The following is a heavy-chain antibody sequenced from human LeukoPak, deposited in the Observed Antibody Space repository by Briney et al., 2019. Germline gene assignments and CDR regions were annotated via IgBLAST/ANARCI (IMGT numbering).Heavy chain of an antibody. Sequence: SETLSLTCTVSGGSISSSSYYWGWIRQPPGKGLEWIGSIYYSGSTYYNPSLKSRVTISVDTSKNQFSLKLSSVTAADTAVYYCATLRFLEWLLEKWGQRTLVTVSS. J-gene: IGHJ4*02. V-gene: IGHV4-39*01. CDR3: ATLRFLEWLLEK. CDR1: GGSISSSSYY. D-gene: IGHD3-3*01. CDR2: IYYSGST.